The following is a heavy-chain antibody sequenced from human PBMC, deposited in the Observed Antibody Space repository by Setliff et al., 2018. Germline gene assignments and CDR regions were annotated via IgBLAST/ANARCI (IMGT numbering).Heavy chain of an antibody. V-gene: IGHV3-23*01. CDR2: ISASGDTT. CDR1: GYTSSSYA. D-gene: IGHD1-26*01. CDR3: CSGSYLFVY. J-gene: IGHJ4*02. Sequence: GGSLRLSCAASGYTSSSYAMTWVRQAPGKGLEWVSIISASGDTTTYEDSVKGRFTISRDNPKNTLYLQMNSLRAEDTAVYYCCSGSYLFVYWGQGSLVTVSS.